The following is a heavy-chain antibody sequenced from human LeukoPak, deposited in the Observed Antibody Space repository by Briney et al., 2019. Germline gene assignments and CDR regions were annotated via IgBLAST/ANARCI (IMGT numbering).Heavy chain of an antibody. Sequence: SGGSLRLSCAASGFTFSSYGMHWVRQAPGKGLEWVAVIWYDGSNKYYADSVKGRFTISRDNSKNTLYLQMNSLRAEDTAVYYCARDLLGITMVRGVTGYYGMDVWGQGTTVTVSS. J-gene: IGHJ6*02. CDR3: ARDLLGITMVRGVTGYYGMDV. D-gene: IGHD3-10*01. CDR1: GFTFSSYG. V-gene: IGHV3-33*01. CDR2: IWYDGSNK.